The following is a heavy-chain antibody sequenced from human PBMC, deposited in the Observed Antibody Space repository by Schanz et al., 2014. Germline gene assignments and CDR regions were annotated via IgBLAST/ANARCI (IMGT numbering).Heavy chain of an antibody. V-gene: IGHV4-34*01. J-gene: IGHJ4*02. D-gene: IGHD3-3*01. CDR1: GGSLSGYY. CDR3: ARGYDFWSGLRGGDY. Sequence: QVQLQQWGAGLLKPSETLSLSCAVYGGSLSGYYWGWVRQPPRKGLEWIGEINQSGRASYNPPLKSRVPISVDASTTQSPRKVTSVTAADTALYFCARGYDFWSGLRGGDYWGQGTLVTVSS. CDR2: INQSGRA.